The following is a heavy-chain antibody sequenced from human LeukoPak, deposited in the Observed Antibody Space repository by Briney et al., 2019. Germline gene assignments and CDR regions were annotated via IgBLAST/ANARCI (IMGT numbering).Heavy chain of an antibody. CDR2: INWNGGST. J-gene: IGHJ5*02. D-gene: IGHD6-6*01. V-gene: IGHV3-20*04. CDR3: ARDCVAAHQHTWFDP. CDR1: GFTFDDYG. Sequence: GGSLRLSCAASGFTFDDYGMSWVRQAPGKGLEWVSGINWNGGSTGYADSVMGRFTISRDNAKNSLYLQMNSLRAEDTALYYCARDCVAAHQHTWFDPWGQGTLVTVSS.